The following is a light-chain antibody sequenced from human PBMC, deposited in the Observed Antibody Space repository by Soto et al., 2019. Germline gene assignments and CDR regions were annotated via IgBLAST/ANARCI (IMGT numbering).Light chain of an antibody. CDR2: AAS. CDR1: QGIGSQ. V-gene: IGKV1-12*01. J-gene: IGKJ1*01. CDR3: QQANAFPRT. Sequence: DIQMTQSPSSVSASVGDRVSITCRASQGIGSQLAWYQQKPGKDPKLLIHAASTLQRGVPSRFSGSGSGTDFTLTISSLQSEDFATYYCQQANAFPRTFGQGTKVEIE.